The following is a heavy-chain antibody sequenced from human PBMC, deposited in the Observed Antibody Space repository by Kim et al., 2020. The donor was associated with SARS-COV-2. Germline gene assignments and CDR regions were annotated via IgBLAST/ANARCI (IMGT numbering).Heavy chain of an antibody. V-gene: IGHV3-11*05. J-gene: IGHJ6*02. Sequence: GGSLRLSCAASGFTFSDYYMSWIRQAPGKGLEWVSYISSSSSYTNYADSVKGRFTISRDNAKNSLYLQMNSLRAEDTAVYYCARDGGGYGGGNLWYYGMDVWGQGTTVTVSS. CDR3: ARDGGGYGGGNLWYYGMDV. CDR1: GFTFSDYY. D-gene: IGHD2-15*01. CDR2: ISSSSSYT.